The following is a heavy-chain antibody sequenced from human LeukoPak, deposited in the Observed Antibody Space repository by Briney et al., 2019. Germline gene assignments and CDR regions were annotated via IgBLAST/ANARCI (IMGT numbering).Heavy chain of an antibody. Sequence: PSETLSLTCTVSGYSISSGYYWGWIWQPPGKALEWIGSIYHSGSTYYNPSLKSRVTMSVDTSKNQFSLKLSSVTAADTAVYYCARDWESTGSHRRNWFDPWGQGTLVTVSS. CDR3: ARDWESTGSHRRNWFDP. J-gene: IGHJ5*02. D-gene: IGHD1-26*01. V-gene: IGHV4-38-2*02. CDR2: IYHSGST. CDR1: GYSISSGYY.